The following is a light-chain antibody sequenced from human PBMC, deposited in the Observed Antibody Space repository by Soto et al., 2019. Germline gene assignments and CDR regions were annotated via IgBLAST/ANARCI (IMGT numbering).Light chain of an antibody. Sequence: EIVMTQSRATLSVSPGERATLSCRASQSISTKLAWYQQKPGQPPRLLIYSASTRATGVPARFTGSGSGSEFTLTISGLQSEDFAVYYCLQGHNWPLTFGQGTRLEI. J-gene: IGKJ2*01. CDR3: LQGHNWPLT. CDR1: QSISTK. V-gene: IGKV3-15*01. CDR2: SAS.